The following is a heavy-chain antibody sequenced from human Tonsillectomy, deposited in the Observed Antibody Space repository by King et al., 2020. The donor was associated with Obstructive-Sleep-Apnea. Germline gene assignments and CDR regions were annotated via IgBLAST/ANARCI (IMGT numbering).Heavy chain of an antibody. Sequence: QLQESGPGLVKPSETLSLTCTVSGGSSSSSSYYWGWIRQPPGKGLEWIGSIYYSGSTYYNPSLKSRVTISVDTSKNQFSLKLSSVTAADTAVYYCASRRSFEAFLDAFDIWGQGTMVTVSS. D-gene: IGHD3-9*01. V-gene: IGHV4-39*07. CDR1: GGSSSSSSYY. CDR2: IYYSGST. CDR3: ASRRSFEAFLDAFDI. J-gene: IGHJ3*02.